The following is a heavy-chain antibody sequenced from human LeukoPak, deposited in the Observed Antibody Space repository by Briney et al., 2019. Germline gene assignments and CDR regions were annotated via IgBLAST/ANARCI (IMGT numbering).Heavy chain of an antibody. CDR2: TQYRSTWNS. V-gene: IGHV6-1*01. J-gene: IGHJ5*02. D-gene: IGHD1-1*01. CDR3: ARYGNWRLDL. Sequence: SQTLSLTCAISGDSFSSYSVSWNWVRQSPSRGLEWLGRTQYRSTWNSDYAVSVKGRITINADTSKNQFSLQLDSVTPEDTAVYYCARYGNWRLDLWGQGTLVTVSS. CDR1: GDSFSSYSVS.